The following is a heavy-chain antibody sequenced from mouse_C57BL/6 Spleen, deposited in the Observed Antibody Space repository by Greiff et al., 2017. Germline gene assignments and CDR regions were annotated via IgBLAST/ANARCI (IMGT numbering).Heavy chain of an antibody. V-gene: IGHV5-16*01. J-gene: IGHJ1*03. CDR2: INYDGSST. CDR1: GFTFSDYY. CDR3: ARDSPIYYGNSYWYFDV. Sequence: EVQRVESEGGLVQPGSSMKLSCTASGFTFSDYYMAWVRQVPEKGLEWVANINYDGSSTYYLDSLKSRFIISRDNAKNILYLQMSSLKSEDTATYYCARDSPIYYGNSYWYFDVWGTGTTVTVSS. D-gene: IGHD2-1*01.